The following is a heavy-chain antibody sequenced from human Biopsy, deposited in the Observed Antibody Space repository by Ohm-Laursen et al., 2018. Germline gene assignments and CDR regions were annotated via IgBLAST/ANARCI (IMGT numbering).Heavy chain of an antibody. D-gene: IGHD3-22*01. Sequence: TLSLTWVVYGESFNGYYWSWIRQTPGKGLEWIGEINHSGRTNYNPSLKSRVTISVDTSKNQFSLKVRSVTAADTAVYYRVRGVDYYDPYHYYALDVWGQGTTVTVSS. CDR1: GESFNGYY. CDR2: INHSGRT. CDR3: VRGVDYYDPYHYYALDV. J-gene: IGHJ6*02. V-gene: IGHV4-34*01.